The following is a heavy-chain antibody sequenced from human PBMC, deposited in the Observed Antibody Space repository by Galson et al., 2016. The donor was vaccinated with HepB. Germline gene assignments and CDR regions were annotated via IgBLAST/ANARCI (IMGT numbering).Heavy chain of an antibody. J-gene: IGHJ4*02. CDR2: IYTGGST. Sequence: SLRLSCAASGFSVSSNFVSWVRQSPGKGLEWVSVIYTGGSTYYADSVKGRFTISRDNSKNMLYLQMNSLRAEDTAVYYCARAIAAAGNFDYWCQGTLVTVSS. V-gene: IGHV3-53*01. CDR1: GFSVSSNF. D-gene: IGHD6-13*01. CDR3: ARAIAAAGNFDY.